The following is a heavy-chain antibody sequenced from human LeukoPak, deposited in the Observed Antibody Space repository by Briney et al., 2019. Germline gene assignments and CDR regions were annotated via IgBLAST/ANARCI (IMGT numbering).Heavy chain of an antibody. D-gene: IGHD1-26*01. V-gene: IGHV1-69*13. CDR1: GGTFSSYA. CDR2: IIPIFGTA. J-gene: IGHJ4*02. CDR3: ARVSGGSYYSFNYFDY. Sequence: SVKVSCKASGGTFSSYAISWVRQAPGQGLEWMGGIIPIFGTANYAQKFQGRVTITADESTSTAYMELSSLRSEDTAVYYCARVSGGSYYSFNYFDYWGQGTLVTVSS.